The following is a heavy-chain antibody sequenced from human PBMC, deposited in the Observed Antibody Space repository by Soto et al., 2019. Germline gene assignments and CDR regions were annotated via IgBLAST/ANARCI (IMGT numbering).Heavy chain of an antibody. Sequence: ASVKVSCKASGYTFSRFGMHWVRQAPGQRLEWMGWINAGKGNPKYSQKFQGRVTITRDTSASTAYMELSSLRSEDTAVYYCARDVYYGSGSYYLNYWGQG. CDR2: INAGKGNP. CDR1: GYTFSRFG. J-gene: IGHJ4*02. CDR3: ARDVYYGSGSYYLNY. V-gene: IGHV1-3*01. D-gene: IGHD3-10*01.